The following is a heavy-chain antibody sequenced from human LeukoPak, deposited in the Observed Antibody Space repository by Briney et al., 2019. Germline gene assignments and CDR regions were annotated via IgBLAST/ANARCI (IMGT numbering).Heavy chain of an antibody. V-gene: IGHV3-48*03. Sequence: GGSLRLSCAASGFTFSSYEMKWVRQAPGKGLVWVSYTSSSGSTIYYADSVKGRFTISRDNAKNSLYLQMNSLRAEDTAVYYCAELGITMIGGVWGKGTTVTISS. CDR2: TSSSGSTI. J-gene: IGHJ6*04. CDR3: AELGITMIGGV. D-gene: IGHD3-10*02. CDR1: GFTFSSYE.